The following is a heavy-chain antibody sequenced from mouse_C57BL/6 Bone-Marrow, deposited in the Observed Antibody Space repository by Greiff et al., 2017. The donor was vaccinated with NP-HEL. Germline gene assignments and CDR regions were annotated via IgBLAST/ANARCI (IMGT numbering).Heavy chain of an antibody. V-gene: IGHV1-26*01. CDR1: GYTFTDYY. J-gene: IGHJ2*01. CDR3: ARMRDYYGNFDY. D-gene: IGHD1-2*01. CDR2: INPNNGGT. Sequence: VQLQQSGPELVKPGASVKISCKASGYTFTDYYMNWVKQSHGKSLEWIGDINPNNGGTSYNQKFKGKATLTVDKSSSTAYMELRSLTSEDSAVYYCARMRDYYGNFDYWGQGTTLTVSS.